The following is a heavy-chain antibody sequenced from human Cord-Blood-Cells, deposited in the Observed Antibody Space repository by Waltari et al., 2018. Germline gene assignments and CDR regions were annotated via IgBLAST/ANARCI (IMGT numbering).Heavy chain of an antibody. CDR1: GGTFSSYA. CDR2: IIPILGKA. J-gene: IGHJ3*02. V-gene: IGHV1-69*01. D-gene: IGHD1-7*01. CDR3: AFGTNWNYFAFDI. Sequence: QVQLVQSGAEVKKPGSSVKVSCKASGGTFSSYAISWVRQAPGQGLEWMGGIIPILGKANYAQKFQVRVTITADESTSTAYMELSSLRSEDTAVYYCAFGTNWNYFAFDIWGQGTMVTVSS.